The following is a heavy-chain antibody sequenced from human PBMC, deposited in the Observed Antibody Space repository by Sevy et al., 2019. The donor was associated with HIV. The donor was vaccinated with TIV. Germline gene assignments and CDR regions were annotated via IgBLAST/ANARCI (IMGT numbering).Heavy chain of an antibody. J-gene: IGHJ3*02. Sequence: SGTLSLTCTVSGDSISDYYWSWIRQPPGKGLEWIGYFYYGSGTTNDNPSLKSRVTISIDTSKNQFSLKVSSVTAADTAVYYCARQGATVTTLYAFHIRGQGTMVTVSS. CDR3: ARQGATVTTLYAFHI. CDR1: GDSISDYY. CDR2: FYYGSGTT. V-gene: IGHV4-59*08. D-gene: IGHD4-4*01.